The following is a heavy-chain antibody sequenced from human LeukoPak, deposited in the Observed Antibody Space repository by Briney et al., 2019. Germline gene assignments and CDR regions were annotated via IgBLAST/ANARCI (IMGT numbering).Heavy chain of an antibody. Sequence: GGSLRLSCAASGFTFSSYAMSWVRQAPGKGLEWVSAISGSGGSTYYADSVKSRFTISRDNSKNTLYLQMNSLRAEDTAVYYCAKGPIYYGSGSYYSPPYWGQGTLVTVSS. V-gene: IGHV3-23*01. J-gene: IGHJ4*02. D-gene: IGHD3-10*01. CDR1: GFTFSSYA. CDR3: AKGPIYYGSGSYYSPPY. CDR2: ISGSGGST.